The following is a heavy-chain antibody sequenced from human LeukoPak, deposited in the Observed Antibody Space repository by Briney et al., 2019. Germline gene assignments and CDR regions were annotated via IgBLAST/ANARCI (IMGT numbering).Heavy chain of an antibody. Sequence: SETLSLTCTVSGGSISGSSYYWGWIRQPPGKGLEWIGNIYYSGSTYYNPSLKSRVTISVDTSKNQFSLKLSSVTAADTAVYYCARGHYVWGSYRDYFDCWAQGTLVTVSS. J-gene: IGHJ4*02. CDR2: IYYSGST. CDR1: GGSISGSSYY. CDR3: ARGHYVWGSYRDYFDC. D-gene: IGHD3-16*02. V-gene: IGHV4-39*07.